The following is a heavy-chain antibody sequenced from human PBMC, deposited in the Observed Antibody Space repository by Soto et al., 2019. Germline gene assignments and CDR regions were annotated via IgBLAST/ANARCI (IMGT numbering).Heavy chain of an antibody. Sequence: SDTLSLTSTVSGGSISSAGYYWRWIRKHPGKGLEWIEYIYYSGSTYYNPSLKSRVTISVDTSKNQFSLKLSSVTAADTAVYYCARDSHPEDIVSYGMGVWGQGTTVTVSS. CDR3: ARDSHPEDIVSYGMGV. CDR1: GGSISSAGYY. CDR2: IYYSGST. J-gene: IGHJ6*02. V-gene: IGHV4-31*03. D-gene: IGHD2-15*01.